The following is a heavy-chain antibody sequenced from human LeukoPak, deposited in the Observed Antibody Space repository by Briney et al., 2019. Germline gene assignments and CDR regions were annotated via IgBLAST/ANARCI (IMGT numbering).Heavy chain of an antibody. CDR1: GYSFTSHY. V-gene: IGHV1-46*01. CDR3: ARDNSVGDVAWWFDP. J-gene: IGHJ5*02. Sequence: ASVKVSCKASGYSFTSHYMHWVRQAPGQGLEWLGLINPSGSSTLYTQKFQGSVTMTRDMSTTTDYMELSSLRSEDTAVYYCARDNSVGDVAWWFDPWGQGTLVTVSS. D-gene: IGHD1-26*01. CDR2: INPSGSST.